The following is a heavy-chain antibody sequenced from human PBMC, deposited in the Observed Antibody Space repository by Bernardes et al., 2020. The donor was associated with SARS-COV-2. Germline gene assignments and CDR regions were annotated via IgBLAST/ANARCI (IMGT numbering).Heavy chain of an antibody. D-gene: IGHD2-2*01. Sequence: GGSLRLSCSASGFSFSSYAMNWVRQAPGKGLEYVSAVNNNGGSTYYTDSVKGRFTISRDNSKNTLFLQMNSLRAEDTAVYWCVKGPAADDWGRGTLVTVSS. CDR3: VKGPAADD. J-gene: IGHJ4*02. CDR2: VNNNGGST. V-gene: IGHV3-64D*09. CDR1: GFSFSSYA.